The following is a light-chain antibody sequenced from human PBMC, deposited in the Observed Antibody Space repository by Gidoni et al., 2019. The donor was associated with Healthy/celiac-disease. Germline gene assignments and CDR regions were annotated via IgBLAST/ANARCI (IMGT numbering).Light chain of an antibody. CDR1: QSISSY. CDR2: AAS. V-gene: IGKV1-39*01. CDR3: QQSYRTPYA. Sequence: DIQMTQSPSSLSASVGDRVTITCRASQSISSYLNWYQQKPGKAPKLLSYAASSLQSGVPSRFSGSGSGTDFSLTISSLQPEDFATYYCQQSYRTPYAFXXXTKLEIK. J-gene: IGKJ2*01.